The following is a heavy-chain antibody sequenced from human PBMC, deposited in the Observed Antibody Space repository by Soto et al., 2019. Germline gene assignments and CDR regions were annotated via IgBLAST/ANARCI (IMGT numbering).Heavy chain of an antibody. CDR3: ARGYDILSHFDY. D-gene: IGHD3-9*01. CDR2: ISGSGGST. Sequence: EVQLLESGGGLVQPGGSLRLSCATSGFTFSSYAMSWVRQAPGEGLEWVSPISGSGGSTYYADSVKGRFTISRDNSKNTLYLQMNSLRAEDTAVYYCARGYDILSHFDYWGQGTLVTVSS. CDR1: GFTFSSYA. V-gene: IGHV3-23*01. J-gene: IGHJ4*02.